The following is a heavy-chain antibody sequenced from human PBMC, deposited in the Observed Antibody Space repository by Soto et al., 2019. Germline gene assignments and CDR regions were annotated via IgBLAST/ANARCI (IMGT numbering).Heavy chain of an antibody. CDR1: GGSISSYY. CDR3: ARDRRDDYVWGSYHPTWFDP. V-gene: IGHV4-59*01. CDR2: IYYSGST. D-gene: IGHD3-16*02. J-gene: IGHJ5*02. Sequence: PSETLSLTCTVSGGSISSYYWSWIRQPPGKGLEWIGYIYYSGSTNYNPSLKSRVTISVDTSKNQFSLKLSSVTAADTAVYYCARDRRDDYVWGSYHPTWFDPWGQGTLVTVSS.